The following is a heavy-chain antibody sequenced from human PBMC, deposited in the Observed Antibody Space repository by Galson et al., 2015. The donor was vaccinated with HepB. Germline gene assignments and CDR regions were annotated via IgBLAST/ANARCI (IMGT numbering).Heavy chain of an antibody. CDR2: IYAGDSDA. CDR1: GFSFNNYW. CDR3: VTYASGYYRFDY. V-gene: IGHV5-51*01. Sequence: QSGAEVKKPGESLRISCKGSGFSFNNYWIGWVRQMPGKGLEWMGIIYAGDSDAKYSPSFQGQVTMSVDKSISTAYLQWSSLEASDTAMYYCVTYASGYYRFDYWGQGTLVTVSA. J-gene: IGHJ4*02. D-gene: IGHD5-12*01.